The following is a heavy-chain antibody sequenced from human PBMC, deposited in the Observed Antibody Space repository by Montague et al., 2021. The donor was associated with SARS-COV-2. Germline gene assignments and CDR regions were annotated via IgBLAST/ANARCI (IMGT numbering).Heavy chain of an antibody. CDR2: INHSGST. Sequence: SETLSLTCAVYGGSFSGYYWSWIRQPPGKGLEWIGEINHSGSTNYNPSLKSRVTISVDTSKSQFSLKLSSVTAADTAVYYCAGGPEVWFGESNLMDVWGQGTTVTVSS. J-gene: IGHJ6*02. CDR1: GGSFSGYY. CDR3: AGGPEVWFGESNLMDV. D-gene: IGHD3-10*01. V-gene: IGHV4-34*01.